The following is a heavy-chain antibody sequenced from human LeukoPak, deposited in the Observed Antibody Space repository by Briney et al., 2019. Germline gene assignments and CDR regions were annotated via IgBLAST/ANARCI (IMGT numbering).Heavy chain of an antibody. CDR1: GGTFSSYA. CDR3: ASSLRGYYDSSGSDAFDI. V-gene: IGHV1-69*04. CDR2: IIPILGIA. J-gene: IGHJ3*02. D-gene: IGHD3-22*01. Sequence: ASVKVSCKASGGTFSSYAISWVRQAPGQGLEWMGRIIPILGIANYAQKFQGRGTITADKSTSTAYMELSSLRSEDTAVYYCASSLRGYYDSSGSDAFDIWGQGTMVTVSS.